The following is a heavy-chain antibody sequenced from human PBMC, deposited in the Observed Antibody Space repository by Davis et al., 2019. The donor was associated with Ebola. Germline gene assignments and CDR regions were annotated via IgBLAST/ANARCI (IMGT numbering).Heavy chain of an antibody. J-gene: IGHJ5*02. CDR3: ARGKWFDP. V-gene: IGHV1-8*01. CDR2: MNPNSGNT. Sequence: ASVKVSCKASGYTFTGYDINWVRQATAQGLEWMGWMNPNSGNTGYAQKFQGRVTLTADKATNTAYMELSGLRFDDTAVYYCARGKWFDPWGQGTLVSVTS. CDR1: GYTFTGYD.